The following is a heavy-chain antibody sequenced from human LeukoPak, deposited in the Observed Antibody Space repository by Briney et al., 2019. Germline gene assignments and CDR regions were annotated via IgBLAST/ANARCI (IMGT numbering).Heavy chain of an antibody. V-gene: IGHV4-4*07. CDR1: GVSISAYY. J-gene: IGHJ4*02. CDR2: IYPGESIYASENT. Sequence: SETLSLTCSVSGVSISAYYWSWIRQPAGKGLEWIGRIYPGESIYASENTNYNPSLKSRVSMSGDTSKNQVSLKLRSVTAADTAVYYCARDPTTVSTIFDSWGQGTLVTVSS. CDR3: ARDPTTVSTIFDS. D-gene: IGHD4-17*01.